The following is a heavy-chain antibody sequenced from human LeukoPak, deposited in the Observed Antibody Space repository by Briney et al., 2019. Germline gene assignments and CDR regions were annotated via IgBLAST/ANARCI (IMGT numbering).Heavy chain of an antibody. CDR3: ARASTWYVGFDY. CDR2: IYHSGST. D-gene: IGHD6-13*01. CDR1: GGSISSGGYS. Sequence: SETLSLTCAVSGGSISSGGYSWSWIRQPPGKGLEWIGYIYHSGSTYYNPSLKSRVTISVDTSKNQFSLRLSSVTAADSAVYYCARASTWYVGFDYWGQGTLVTVSS. V-gene: IGHV4-30-2*01. J-gene: IGHJ4*02.